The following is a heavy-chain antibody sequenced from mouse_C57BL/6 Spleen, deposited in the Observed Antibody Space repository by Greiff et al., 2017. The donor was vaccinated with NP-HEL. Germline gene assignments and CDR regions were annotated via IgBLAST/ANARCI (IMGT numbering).Heavy chain of an antibody. Sequence: VKLQQPGAELVRPGSSVKLSCKASGYTFTSYWMDWVKQRPGQGLEWIGNIYPSDSETHYNQKFKDKATLTVDKSSSTAYMQLSSLTSEDSAVYYCARGGLGYSNYNYAMDYWGQGTSVTVSS. CDR2: IYPSDSET. J-gene: IGHJ4*01. D-gene: IGHD2-5*01. CDR3: ARGGLGYSNYNYAMDY. V-gene: IGHV1-61*01. CDR1: GYTFTSYW.